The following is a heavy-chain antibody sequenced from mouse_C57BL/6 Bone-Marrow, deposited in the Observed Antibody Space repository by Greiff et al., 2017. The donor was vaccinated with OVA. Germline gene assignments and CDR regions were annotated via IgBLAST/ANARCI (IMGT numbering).Heavy chain of an antibody. D-gene: IGHD2-4*01. V-gene: IGHV2-2*01. CDR2: IWSGGST. J-gene: IGHJ3*01. CDR3: ARGGITTKKKSWFAY. Sequence: VKLMESGPGLVQPSQSLSITCTVSGFSLTSYGVHWVRQSPGKGLEWLGVIWSGGSTDYNAAFISRLSISKDNSKSQVFFKRNSLQADDTAIYYCARGGITTKKKSWFAYWGQGTLVTVSA. CDR1: GFSLTSYG.